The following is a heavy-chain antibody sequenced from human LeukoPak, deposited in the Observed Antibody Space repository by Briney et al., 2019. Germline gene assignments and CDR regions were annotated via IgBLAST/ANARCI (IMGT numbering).Heavy chain of an antibody. Sequence: GASVKVSCKASGGTSSSYAISWVRQAPGQGLEWMGRIIPILGIANYAQKFQGRVTITADKSTSTAYMELSSLRSEDTAVYYCARALHYDSSGYYLYWGQGTLVTVSS. V-gene: IGHV1-69*04. D-gene: IGHD3-22*01. CDR3: ARALHYDSSGYYLY. CDR1: GGTSSSYA. CDR2: IIPILGIA. J-gene: IGHJ4*02.